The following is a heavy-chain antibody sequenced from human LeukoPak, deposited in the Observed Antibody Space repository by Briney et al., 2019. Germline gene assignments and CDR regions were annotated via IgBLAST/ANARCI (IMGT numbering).Heavy chain of an antibody. Sequence: ASVKVSCKASGYTFTSYYMHWVRQAPGQGLEWMGIINPSGGSTSYAQKFQGRVTMTRDTSTSTVYMELSSLRSEDTAVYYCARGAEIRYFDWLLILGYYYMDVWGKGTTVTVSS. V-gene: IGHV1-46*01. CDR2: INPSGGST. D-gene: IGHD3-9*01. CDR3: ARGAEIRYFDWLLILGYYYMDV. J-gene: IGHJ6*03. CDR1: GYTFTSYY.